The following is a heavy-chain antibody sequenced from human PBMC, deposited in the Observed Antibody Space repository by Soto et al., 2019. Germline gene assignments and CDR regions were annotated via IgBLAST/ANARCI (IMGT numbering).Heavy chain of an antibody. D-gene: IGHD3-10*01. CDR3: ARATDSVHYYGSGSYLNWLDP. V-gene: IGHV4-31*03. CDR1: GGSISSGGYY. Sequence: SETLSLTCTVSGGSISSGGYYWSWIRQHPGKGLEWIGYIYYSGSTYYNPSLKSRVTISVDTSKNQFSLKLSSVTAADTAVYYCARATDSVHYYGSGSYLNWLDPWGQGTLVTVSS. CDR2: IYYSGST. J-gene: IGHJ5*02.